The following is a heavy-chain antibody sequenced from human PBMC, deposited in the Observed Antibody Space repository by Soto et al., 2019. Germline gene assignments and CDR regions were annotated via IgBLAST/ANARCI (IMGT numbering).Heavy chain of an antibody. CDR3: ARLEGLATISYYFDY. CDR2: IYYSGST. D-gene: IGHD3-9*01. CDR1: GGSISSYY. J-gene: IGHJ4*02. Sequence: PSETLSLTCTVSGGSISSYYWSWIRQPPGKGLEWIGYIYYSGSTYYNPSLESRVTISVDKSKNQFSLKVISVTAADTAVYYCARLEGLATISYYFDYWGQGTLVTVSS. V-gene: IGHV4-59*08.